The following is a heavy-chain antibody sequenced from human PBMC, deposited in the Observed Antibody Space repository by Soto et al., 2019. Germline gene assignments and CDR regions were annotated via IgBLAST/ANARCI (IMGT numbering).Heavy chain of an antibody. CDR2: IIPILRIT. CDR1: GGTFSTFT. D-gene: IGHD2-2*01. J-gene: IGHJ4*02. CDR3: AIEGNQRHDEY. V-gene: IGHV1-69*02. Sequence: QVQLVQSGAEVKKPGSSVKVSCKASGGTFSTFTINWVRQAPGQGLEWMGRIIPILRITNYAQKFQGRVTXTXXKSTSTDYMELSSLRSEDTAMYYCAIEGNQRHDEYWGQGTLVTVSS.